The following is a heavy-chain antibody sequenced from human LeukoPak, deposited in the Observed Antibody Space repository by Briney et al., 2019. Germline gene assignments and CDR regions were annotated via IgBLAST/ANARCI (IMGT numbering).Heavy chain of an antibody. V-gene: IGHV4-39*07. Sequence: PSETLSLTCTVSGGSIRNGGYYWGWIRQPPGKGLEWIGEINHSGSTNYNPSLKSRVTISVDTSKNQFSLKLSSVTAADTAVYYCARGDSSVGLNYWGQGTLVTVSS. J-gene: IGHJ4*02. CDR1: GGSIRNGGYY. D-gene: IGHD1-26*01. CDR3: ARGDSSVGLNY. CDR2: INHSGST.